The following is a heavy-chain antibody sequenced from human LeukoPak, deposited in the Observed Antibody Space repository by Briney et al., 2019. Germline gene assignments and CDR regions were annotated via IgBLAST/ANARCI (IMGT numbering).Heavy chain of an antibody. J-gene: IGHJ4*02. Sequence: GASVKVSCKVSGYTLTELSMHWVRQAPGKGLEWMGGFDPEDGVTIYAQKSQGRVTMTEDTSTDTAYMELSSLRSEDTAVYYCATISYVGATSFDYWGQGTLVTVSS. V-gene: IGHV1-24*01. CDR1: GYTLTELS. CDR3: ATISYVGATSFDY. CDR2: FDPEDGVT. D-gene: IGHD1-26*01.